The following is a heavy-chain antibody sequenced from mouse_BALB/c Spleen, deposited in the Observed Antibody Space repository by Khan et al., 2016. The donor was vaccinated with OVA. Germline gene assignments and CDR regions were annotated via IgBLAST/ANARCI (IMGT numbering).Heavy chain of an antibody. CDR3: AREGYYGSRRAWFAY. CDR1: GYTFSAYW. Sequence: QVQLQQPGAELVRPGSSVKISCKASGYTFSAYWMNWVKQRPGQGLEWIGQIYPGDGNTYYNGKFKGKATLTADKSSSTAYMQLTSLTSEDSAVYSCAREGYYGSRRAWFAYWGQGTLVTVSA. V-gene: IGHV1-80*01. J-gene: IGHJ3*01. D-gene: IGHD1-1*01. CDR2: IYPGDGNT.